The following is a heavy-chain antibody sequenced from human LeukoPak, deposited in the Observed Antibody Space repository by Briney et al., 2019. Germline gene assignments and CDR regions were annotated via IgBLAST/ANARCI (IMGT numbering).Heavy chain of an antibody. J-gene: IGHJ4*02. CDR3: AKYGAGSLRDY. CDR1: GFTFTSYA. D-gene: IGHD3-10*01. V-gene: IGHV3-30*02. CDR2: IRYDGSNQ. Sequence: GGSLRLSCAASGFTFTSYAMSWVRQAPGKGLEWVAYIRYDGSNQYYVDSVKGRFTISRDNSKNTLYLQMNSLRVEDTAVYYCAKYGAGSLRDYWGQGTLVTVSS.